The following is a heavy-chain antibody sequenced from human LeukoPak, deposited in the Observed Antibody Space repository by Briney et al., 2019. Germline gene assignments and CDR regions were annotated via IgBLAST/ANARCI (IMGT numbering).Heavy chain of an antibody. CDR2: LFYTGDT. Sequence: SETLSLTCGVSGGSINSYYWSWIRQPPGKGLEWVGYLFYTGDTNYNPSLKSRVTISLDTSKNQVSLKLTSVTAADTAVYYCARQWWSLTWYYFDYWGQGTLVTVSS. J-gene: IGHJ4*02. D-gene: IGHD2-15*01. V-gene: IGHV4-59*08. CDR1: GGSINSYY. CDR3: ARQWWSLTWYYFDY.